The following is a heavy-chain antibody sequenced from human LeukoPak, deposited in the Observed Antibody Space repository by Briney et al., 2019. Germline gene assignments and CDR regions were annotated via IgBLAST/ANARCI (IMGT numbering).Heavy chain of an antibody. CDR1: GFTFSSYA. V-gene: IGHV3-30-3*01. J-gene: IGHJ4*02. CDR2: ISYDGSNK. Sequence: GRSLRLSCAASGFTFSSYAMHWVRQAPGKGLEWVAVISYDGSNKYYADSVKSRFTISRDNSKNTLYLQMNSLRAEDTAVYYCARAASTYSSRLDYWGQGTLVTVSS. D-gene: IGHD6-13*01. CDR3: ARAASTYSSRLDY.